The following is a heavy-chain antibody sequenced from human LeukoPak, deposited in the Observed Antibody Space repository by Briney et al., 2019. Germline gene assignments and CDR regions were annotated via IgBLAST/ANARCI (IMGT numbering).Heavy chain of an antibody. D-gene: IGHD3-10*01. Sequence: SETLSLTCAVYGGSFSGYYWSWIRQPPGKGLEWIGEINHSGSTNYNSSLKSRVTLSVDTSKNQFSLKLSSVTAADTGLYFCARGPSSGSGSSYFDSWGQGILLTVSS. CDR1: GGSFSGYY. V-gene: IGHV4-34*01. J-gene: IGHJ4*02. CDR2: INHSGST. CDR3: ARGPSSGSGSSYFDS.